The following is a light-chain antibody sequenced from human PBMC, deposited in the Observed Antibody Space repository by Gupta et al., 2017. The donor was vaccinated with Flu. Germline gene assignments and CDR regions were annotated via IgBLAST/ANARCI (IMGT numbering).Light chain of an antibody. CDR3: QQYYTTPLT. V-gene: IGKV4-1*01. J-gene: IGKJ1*01. CDR2: WAS. CDR1: QSLLYTSNNRNY. Sequence: LGERATINCKSSQSLLYTSNNRNYLAWYQQKPGQPPKLLIYWASTRESGVPHTFSGSASGTDFTLTISILQAEDVAVYYCQQYYTTPLTFGQGTQVEI.